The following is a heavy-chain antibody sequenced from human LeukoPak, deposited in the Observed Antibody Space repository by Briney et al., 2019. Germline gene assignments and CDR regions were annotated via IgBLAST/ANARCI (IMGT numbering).Heavy chain of an antibody. D-gene: IGHD2-15*01. CDR1: GDSICSGILY. Sequence: PSETLSLTCSVSGDSICSGILYWSWIRQPPGRGLEWIGYIYHNGNTYYHPSLKSRVTISVDTSQNEFSLKVNSVTAADTGVYYCARVYGSCSGGGCYFFDYWGQGTLVTVSS. J-gene: IGHJ4*02. V-gene: IGHV4-30-2*01. CDR3: ARVYGSCSGGGCYFFDY. CDR2: IYHNGNT.